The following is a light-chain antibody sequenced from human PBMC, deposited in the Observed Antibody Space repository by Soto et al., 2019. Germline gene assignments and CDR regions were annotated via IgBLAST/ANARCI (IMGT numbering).Light chain of an antibody. V-gene: IGKV2-28*01. CDR2: LGS. Sequence: DIVMTQSPLSLPVTPGEPASISCRSSQSLLHSNGYNYLDWYLQQPGQSPQLLIYLGSNRASGVPDRFSGSGSGTDFTLKISRVEAEYVGVYYCMQALQTPVTFGGATKGEIK. J-gene: IGKJ4*01. CDR1: QSLLHSNGYNY. CDR3: MQALQTPVT.